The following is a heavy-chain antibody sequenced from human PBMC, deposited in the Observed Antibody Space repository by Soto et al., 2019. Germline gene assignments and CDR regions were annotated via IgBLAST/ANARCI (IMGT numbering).Heavy chain of an antibody. CDR1: GYTFTGYY. CDR2: INPNSGGT. J-gene: IGHJ6*04. CDR3: ARGDIVVPRMDV. Sequence: ASVKVSCKASGYTFTGYYMHWVRQAPGQGLEWMGWINPNSGGTNYAQKFQGWVTMTRDTSISTAYMELSSLRSEDTAVYYCARGDIVVPRMDVWGKGTTVTVSS. D-gene: IGHD2-15*01. V-gene: IGHV1-2*04.